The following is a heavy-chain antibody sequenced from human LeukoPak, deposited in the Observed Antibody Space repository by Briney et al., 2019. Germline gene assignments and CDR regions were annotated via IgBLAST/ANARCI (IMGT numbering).Heavy chain of an antibody. Sequence: GGSLRLSCAASGLIVSSNYMSWVRQAPGKGLEWVSVIYSGGSTYYADSVKGRFTISRDNSKNTVYLQMNSLRAEDTAVYYCATYYYDSSGYPYYLDYWGQGTLVTVSS. CDR2: IYSGGST. V-gene: IGHV3-53*01. D-gene: IGHD3-22*01. CDR3: ATYYYDSSGYPYYLDY. CDR1: GLIVSSNY. J-gene: IGHJ4*02.